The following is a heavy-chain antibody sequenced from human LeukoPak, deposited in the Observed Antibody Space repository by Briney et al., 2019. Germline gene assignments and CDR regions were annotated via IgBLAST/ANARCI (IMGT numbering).Heavy chain of an antibody. CDR3: ARTYYDFWRGYYRDLDAFDI. D-gene: IGHD3-3*01. V-gene: IGHV1-18*01. CDR2: ISAYNGNT. Sequence: GASVKVSCTASGYTFTSYGISWVRQAPGQGLERMGWISAYNGNTNYSQKLQGRVTMTTDTSTSTAYMELRSLRSDDTAVYYCARTYYDFWRGYYRDLDAFDIWGQGTMVTVSS. CDR1: GYTFTSYG. J-gene: IGHJ3*02.